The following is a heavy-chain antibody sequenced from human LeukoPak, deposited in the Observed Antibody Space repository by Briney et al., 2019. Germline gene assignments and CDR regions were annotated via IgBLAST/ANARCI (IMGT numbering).Heavy chain of an antibody. D-gene: IGHD3-10*01. CDR1: GFTLSSHA. J-gene: IGHJ4*02. CDR2: ISGSTGAT. Sequence: GGSLRLSCAASGFTLSSHAMNRVCQSPGGGLEWVSSISGSTGATLYADSVKGRFTISRDDSKNTLYLQMDSLKVEDTALYYCVRRGGSDGWGDFDYWGQATLVTVSS. V-gene: IGHV3-23*01. CDR3: VRRGGSDGWGDFDY.